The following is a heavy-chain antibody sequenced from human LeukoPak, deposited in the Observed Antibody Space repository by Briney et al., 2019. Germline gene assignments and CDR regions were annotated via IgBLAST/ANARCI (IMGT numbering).Heavy chain of an antibody. Sequence: TGGSLRLSCAASGFTFSSYEMNWVRQAPGKGLEWVSYISSSGSTIYYADSVKGRFTISRDNSKNTLYLQMNSPRAEDTAVYYCAKDWPCDYWGQGTLVTVSS. J-gene: IGHJ4*02. CDR2: ISSSGSTI. CDR3: AKDWPCDY. V-gene: IGHV3-48*03. CDR1: GFTFSSYE.